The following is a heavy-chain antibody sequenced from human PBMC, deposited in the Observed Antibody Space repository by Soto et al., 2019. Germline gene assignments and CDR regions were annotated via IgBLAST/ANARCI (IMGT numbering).Heavy chain of an antibody. CDR2: IYWDDDK. Sequence: QITLKESGPSLVKPTQTLTLTCTFSGFSLSTSGAGVAWIRQPPLTAREWVALIYWDDDKHYNPSLSSLLTGTKDTTKNQVVLSLTNVDPLDTATYFGAHVGGLAQWVYRLDHWGQGALVTVSS. V-gene: IGHV2-5*02. D-gene: IGHD3-16*01. CDR1: GFSLSTSGAG. CDR3: AHVGGLAQWVYRLDH. J-gene: IGHJ4*02.